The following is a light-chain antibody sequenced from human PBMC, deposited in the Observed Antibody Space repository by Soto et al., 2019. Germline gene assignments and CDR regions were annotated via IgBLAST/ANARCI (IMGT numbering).Light chain of an antibody. V-gene: IGKV2D-29*02. CDR1: QSLLQITGETF. Sequence: DVVMTQTPLALLGAPGEPASISCESSQSLLQITGETFLFWYLQKPGQSPQLLIYEVSTRVSGVPDRFSGSGSGTDFTLEISRVETDDVGIYYCMQSTRLPPTFGQGTRLEIK. CDR2: EVS. CDR3: MQSTRLPPT. J-gene: IGKJ5*01.